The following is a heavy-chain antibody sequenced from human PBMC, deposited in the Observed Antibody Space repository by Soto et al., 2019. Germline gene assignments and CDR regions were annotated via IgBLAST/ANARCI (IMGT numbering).Heavy chain of an antibody. J-gene: IGHJ4*02. V-gene: IGHV3-11*06. CDR3: ARGYYDSSGYTVFDY. Sequence: GGSLRLSCAASGFTFSDYYMSWIRRAPGKGLEWVSYISSSSSYTNYADSVKGRFTISRDNAKNSLYLQMNSLRAEDTAVYYCARGYYDSSGYTVFDYWGQGTLVTVSS. CDR2: ISSSSSYT. CDR1: GFTFSDYY. D-gene: IGHD3-22*01.